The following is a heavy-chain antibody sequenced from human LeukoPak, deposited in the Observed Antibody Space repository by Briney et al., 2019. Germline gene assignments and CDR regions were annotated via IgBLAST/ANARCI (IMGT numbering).Heavy chain of an antibody. CDR2: IIPIFGTA. J-gene: IGHJ4*02. CDR3: ARNPEFSGYDAHFDY. D-gene: IGHD5-12*01. V-gene: IGHV1-69*05. CDR1: GGTFSSYA. Sequence: GASVKVSCKASGGTFSSYAISWVRQAPGQGLEWMGGIIPIFGTANYAQKFQGRVTITTDESTSTAYMELSSLRSEDTAVYYRARNPEFSGYDAHFDYWGQGTLVTVSS.